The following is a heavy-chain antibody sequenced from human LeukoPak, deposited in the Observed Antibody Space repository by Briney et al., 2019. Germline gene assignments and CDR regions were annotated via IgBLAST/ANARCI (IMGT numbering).Heavy chain of an antibody. J-gene: IGHJ2*01. Sequence: SETLSLTCTVSAGSISGYYWNWIRQPPGKGLEWIGYIYYTGSTNYNPSLKSPVTISLEMSKNQFSLKLRSVTAADTAVYYCARRSHGDWFYFDLWGRGILVTVSS. CDR1: AGSISGYY. CDR3: ARRSHGDWFYFDL. CDR2: IYYTGST. D-gene: IGHD3/OR15-3a*01. V-gene: IGHV4-59*01.